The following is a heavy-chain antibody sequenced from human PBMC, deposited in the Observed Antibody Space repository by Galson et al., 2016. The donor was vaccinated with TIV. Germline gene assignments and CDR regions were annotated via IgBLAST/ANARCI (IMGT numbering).Heavy chain of an antibody. CDR1: GFTFSAYA. D-gene: IGHD3-10*01. CDR3: ANGGSETYYVMYYYMDV. CDR2: VSGSGYST. Sequence: SLRLSCAASGFTFSAYAMTWVRQGPGKGLEWVSLVSGSGYSTYYADSVKGRFTISRDNSKNTVYLQMSGLKDEDTAVYYCANGGSETYYVMYYYMDVWGKGTTVTVSS. V-gene: IGHV3-23*01. J-gene: IGHJ6*03.